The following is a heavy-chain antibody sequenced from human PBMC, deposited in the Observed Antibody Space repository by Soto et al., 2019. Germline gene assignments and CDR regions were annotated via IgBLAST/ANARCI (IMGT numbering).Heavy chain of an antibody. Sequence: QVQLVQSGAEMKKPGASVKVSCKASGYIFTSYDINWVRQATGQGLEWMGWMNPNSGNTGYAQKFQGRVTMTRNTSISTAYMELSSLRSEDTDVYYCARDSVVVGDAFDIWGQGTMVTVSS. V-gene: IGHV1-8*01. CDR2: MNPNSGNT. D-gene: IGHD3-22*01. CDR1: GYIFTSYD. CDR3: ARDSVVVGDAFDI. J-gene: IGHJ3*02.